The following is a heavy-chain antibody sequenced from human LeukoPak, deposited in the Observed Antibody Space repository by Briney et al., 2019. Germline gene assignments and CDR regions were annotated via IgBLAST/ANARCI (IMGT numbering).Heavy chain of an antibody. CDR2: IYTSGST. Sequence: SETLSLTCTVSGGSISSYYWSWIRQPAGKGLEWIGRIYTSGSTDYNPSLKSRVTMSVDTSKNQFSLKLSSVTAADTAVYYCARLARPFYYYYYMDVWGKGTTVTVSS. CDR3: ARLARPFYYYYYMDV. CDR1: GGSISSYY. V-gene: IGHV4-4*07. J-gene: IGHJ6*03. D-gene: IGHD6-13*01.